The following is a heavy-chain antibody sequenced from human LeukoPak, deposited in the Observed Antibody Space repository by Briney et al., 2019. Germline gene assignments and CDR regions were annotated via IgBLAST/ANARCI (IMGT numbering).Heavy chain of an antibody. CDR3: AKDQGYSGYDLDY. J-gene: IGHJ4*02. V-gene: IGHV3-30*04. D-gene: IGHD5-12*01. Sequence: GGSLRLSCAASGFTLSDYPMHWVRQAPGKGLEWVAVISYDGSNKYYADSVKGRFTISRDNSKNTLYLQMNSLRAEDTAVYYCAKDQGYSGYDLDYWGQGTLVTVSS. CDR1: GFTLSDYP. CDR2: ISYDGSNK.